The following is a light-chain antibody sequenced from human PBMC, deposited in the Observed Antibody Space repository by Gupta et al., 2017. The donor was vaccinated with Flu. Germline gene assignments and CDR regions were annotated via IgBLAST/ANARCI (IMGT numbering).Light chain of an antibody. CDR2: KAS. Sequence: DIQMTQSPSTLAASVGDSVTLTCRASQNVSSWLAWYQQRPGKAPKLLIYKASTGHTGVSSRFSGSGSGTEFILTISSLQPDDLATYYCQQENMCPQTFGQGTKVDIK. CDR3: QQENMCPQT. V-gene: IGKV1-5*03. CDR1: QNVSSW. J-gene: IGKJ1*01.